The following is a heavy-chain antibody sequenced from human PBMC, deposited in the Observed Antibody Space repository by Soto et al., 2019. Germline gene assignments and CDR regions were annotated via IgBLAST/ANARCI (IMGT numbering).Heavy chain of an antibody. CDR3: ARDRVMLTFGGASDEWGIDS. CDR1: GYSISSSNW. D-gene: IGHD3-16*01. J-gene: IGHJ4*02. CDR2: IYYSGTT. V-gene: IGHV4-28*03. Sequence: SETLSLTCAFSGYSISSSNWWGWIRQPPGKGLEWIGYIYYSGTTYYNPSLKSRVTMSVDTSKNQFSLKLNSVTAADTAVYYCARDRVMLTFGGASDEWGIDSWGPGTLVTVSS.